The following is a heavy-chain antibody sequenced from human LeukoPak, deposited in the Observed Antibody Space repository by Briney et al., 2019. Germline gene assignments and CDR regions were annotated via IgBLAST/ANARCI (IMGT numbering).Heavy chain of an antibody. V-gene: IGHV4-34*01. CDR2: INHSGST. CDR1: GGSFSGYY. Sequence: SETLSLTCAVYGGSFSGYYWSWIRQPPGKGLEWIGEINHSGSTNYNPSLKSRVTISVDTSKNQFSLRLSSVTAADTAVYYCARVPSDYWGQGTLVTVSS. CDR3: ARVPSDY. J-gene: IGHJ4*02.